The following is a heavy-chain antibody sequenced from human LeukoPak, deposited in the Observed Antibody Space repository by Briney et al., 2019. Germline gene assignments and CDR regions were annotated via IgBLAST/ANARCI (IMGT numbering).Heavy chain of an antibody. V-gene: IGHV4-39*07. CDR3: ARIAGYSGYDKEKQNYYYYGMDV. CDR1: GGSVSSGSYY. D-gene: IGHD5-12*01. J-gene: IGHJ6*02. CDR2: INHSGST. Sequence: SETLSLTCTVSGGSVSSGSYYWSWIRQPPGKGLEWIGEINHSGSTNYNPSLKSRVTISVDTSKNQFSLKLSSVTAADTAVYYCARIAGYSGYDKEKQNYYYYGMDVWGQGTTVTVSS.